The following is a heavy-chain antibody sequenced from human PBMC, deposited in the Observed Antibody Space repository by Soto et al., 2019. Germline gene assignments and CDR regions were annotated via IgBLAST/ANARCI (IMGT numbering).Heavy chain of an antibody. J-gene: IGHJ4*02. D-gene: IGHD4-17*01. V-gene: IGHV3-23*01. CDR3: SRCDGYGEV. CDR2: LSGGGSNT. CDR1: GFSFSTYS. Sequence: EVQLLESGGGLVQPGGSLRLSCAASGFSFSTYSMAWVRQTPGKGLAWVSGLSGGGSNTFYADSVQGRFTISVDNSKNTVYLQMNSLRVADTAVSYFSRCDGYGEVWGQGTLVTVSS.